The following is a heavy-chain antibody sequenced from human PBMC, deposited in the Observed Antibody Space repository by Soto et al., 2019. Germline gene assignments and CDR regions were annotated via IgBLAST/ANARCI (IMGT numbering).Heavy chain of an antibody. Sequence: ASVKVSCKASGYTFTSYAMHWVRQAPGQGLEWMGWISAYNGNTNYAQKLQGRVTMTTDTSTSTAYMELRSLRSDDTAVYYCARDNENYGSGSFYYYYYGMDVWGQGTTVTVSS. V-gene: IGHV1-18*01. J-gene: IGHJ6*02. D-gene: IGHD3-10*01. CDR3: ARDNENYGSGSFYYYYYGMDV. CDR1: GYTFTSYA. CDR2: ISAYNGNT.